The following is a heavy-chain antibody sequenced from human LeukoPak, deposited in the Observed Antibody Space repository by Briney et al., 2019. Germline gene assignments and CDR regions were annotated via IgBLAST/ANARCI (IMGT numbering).Heavy chain of an antibody. CDR3: ARQLTGTSPGDY. D-gene: IGHD1-20*01. V-gene: IGHV1-69*04. J-gene: IGHJ4*02. CDR1: GGTFSSYA. CDR2: IIPILGIA. Sequence: ASVKVSCKASGGTFSSYAISWVRQAPGQGLEWMGRIIPILGIANYAQKFQGRVTITADKSTSTAYMELSSLRSEDTAVYYCARQLTGTSPGDYWGQGTLVTVSS.